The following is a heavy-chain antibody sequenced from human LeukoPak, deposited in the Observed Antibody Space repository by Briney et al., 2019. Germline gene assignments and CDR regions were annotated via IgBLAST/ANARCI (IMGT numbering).Heavy chain of an antibody. CDR1: GGSISSAPYY. J-gene: IGHJ4*02. V-gene: IGHV4-31*03. CDR2: ISHSGNT. CDR3: AREGYYYDSSGPIDY. Sequence: LSLTXTVSGGSISSAPYYWSWIRQRPGTGLEWMGYISHSGNTYYNPSLKSRLNISADTSRNQFSLKLRSVTAADTALYFCAREGYYYDSSGPIDYWGQGTRVTVSS. D-gene: IGHD3-22*01.